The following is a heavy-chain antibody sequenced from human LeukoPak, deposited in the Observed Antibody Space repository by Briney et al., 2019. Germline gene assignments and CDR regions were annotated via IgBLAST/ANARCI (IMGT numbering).Heavy chain of an antibody. CDR2: IYSDGST. D-gene: IGHD6-13*01. CDR3: ARDRQSSSWALFDC. Sequence: PGGSLRLSCAASGFTVSGNYMSWVRQAPGKGLEWVSVIYSDGSTYYADSVKGRFTISRDNSKNTLYLQMNSLRAEDTAVYYCARDRQSSSWALFDCWGRGTPVTVSS. J-gene: IGHJ4*02. V-gene: IGHV3-53*01. CDR1: GFTVSGNY.